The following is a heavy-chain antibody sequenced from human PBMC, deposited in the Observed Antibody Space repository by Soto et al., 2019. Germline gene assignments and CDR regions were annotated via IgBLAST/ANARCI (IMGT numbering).Heavy chain of an antibody. CDR1: GFTFSNAW. V-gene: IGHV3-15*01. Sequence: EVQLVESGGGLVKPGGSLRLSCAASGFTFSNAWMSWVRQAPGKGLEWVGRIKSKTDGGTKDYAAPVKGRFNISRDDSKNTQHLQMNSLKTEDTAVYYCTPAGNYASSGFRNWGQGTLVTVSS. D-gene: IGHD3-22*01. CDR3: TPAGNYASSGFRN. J-gene: IGHJ4*02. CDR2: IKSKTDGGTK.